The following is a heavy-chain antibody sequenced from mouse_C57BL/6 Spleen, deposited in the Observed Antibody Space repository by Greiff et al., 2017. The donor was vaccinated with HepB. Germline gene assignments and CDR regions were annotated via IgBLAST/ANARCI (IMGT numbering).Heavy chain of an antibody. CDR2: ISDGGSYT. CDR3: ARGGEGFAY. Sequence: DVMLVESGGGLVKPGGSLKLSCAASGFTFSSYAMSWVRQTPEKRLEWVATISDGGSYTYYPDNVKGRFTISRDNAKNNLYLQMSHLKSEDTAMYYCARGGEGFAYWGQGTLVTVSA. V-gene: IGHV5-4*03. CDR1: GFTFSSYA. J-gene: IGHJ3*01.